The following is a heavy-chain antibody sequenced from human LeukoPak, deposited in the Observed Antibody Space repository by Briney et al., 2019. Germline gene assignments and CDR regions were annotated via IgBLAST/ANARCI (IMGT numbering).Heavy chain of an antibody. V-gene: IGHV3-23*01. J-gene: IGHJ5*02. CDR2: ISGSGGST. Sequence: HPGGSLRLSCAASGFTFSSYAMSWVRQAPGKGLEWVSAISGSGGSTYYADSVKGRFTISRDNAKNSLYLQMNSLRAEDTVVYYCARGGPPGYGDAGNWFDPWGQGTLVTVSS. CDR3: ARGGPPGYGDAGNWFDP. CDR1: GFTFSSYA. D-gene: IGHD4-17*01.